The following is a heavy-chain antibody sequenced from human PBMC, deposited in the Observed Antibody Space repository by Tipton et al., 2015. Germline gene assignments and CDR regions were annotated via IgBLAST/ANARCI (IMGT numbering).Heavy chain of an antibody. CDR2: ISYSGST. CDR1: GGSVSTSNYY. D-gene: IGHD2-15*01. V-gene: IGHV4-61*01. J-gene: IGHJ4*01. CDR3: ARDHSSWWD. Sequence: LRLSCTVSGGSVSTSNYYWGWIRQSPGKGLEWIGYISYSGSTHYNPSLKSRVTISLDMSKNQFSLELTSVTAADTAVYFCARDHSSWWDWGQEPWSPSPQ.